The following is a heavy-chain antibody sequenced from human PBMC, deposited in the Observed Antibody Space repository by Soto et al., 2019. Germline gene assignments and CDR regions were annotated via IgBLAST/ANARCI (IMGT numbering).Heavy chain of an antibody. J-gene: IGHJ6*03. CDR3: ARVYYGDFPYYYYMDV. Sequence: PSVTLSLTCTVSGGSISSYYWSWIRQPPGKGLEWIGYIYYSGSTNYNPSLKSRVTISVDTSKNQFSLKLSSVTAADTAVYYCARVYYGDFPYYYYMDVWGKGTTVTVSS. CDR2: IYYSGST. D-gene: IGHD4-17*01. V-gene: IGHV4-59*01. CDR1: GGSISSYY.